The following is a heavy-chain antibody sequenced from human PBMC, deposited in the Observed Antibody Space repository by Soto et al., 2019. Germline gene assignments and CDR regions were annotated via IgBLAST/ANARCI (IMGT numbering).Heavy chain of an antibody. CDR1: GYTFTSYD. Sequence: GASVKVSCKASGYTFTSYDINWVRQAIGQGLEWMGWMNPNSGNTGYVQKFQGRLTMTRNTSTSTAYMELSGLRSDDTAVYYCARVRSGTGSYYGFDYWGQGTLVTVSS. D-gene: IGHD3-10*01. J-gene: IGHJ4*02. CDR2: MNPNSGNT. V-gene: IGHV1-8*01. CDR3: ARVRSGTGSYYGFDY.